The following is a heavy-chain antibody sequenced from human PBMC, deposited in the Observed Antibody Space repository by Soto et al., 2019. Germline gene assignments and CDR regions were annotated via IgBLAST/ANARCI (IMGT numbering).Heavy chain of an antibody. J-gene: IGHJ4*02. V-gene: IGHV4-61*08. Sequence: PSETLSLTCTVTGDSVTSDGYYWSWIRQPPGKGVEWIGYVYYSGITNYNPSLRSRVTISLDTSTNRFSLELTSVAAADTAVYYCERPHSSTRGLDYWGQGTLVTVSS. CDR3: ERPHSSTRGLDY. CDR2: VYYSGIT. CDR1: GDSVTSDGYY.